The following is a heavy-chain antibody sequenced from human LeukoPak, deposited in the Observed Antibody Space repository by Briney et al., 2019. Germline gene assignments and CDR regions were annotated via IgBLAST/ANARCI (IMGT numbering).Heavy chain of an antibody. V-gene: IGHV3-74*01. CDR2: INTDGSFT. CDR1: GFTFSSYW. J-gene: IGHJ5*02. Sequence: GGSLRLSCAASGFTFSSYWMHWVRQAPGKGLVWVSRINTDGSFTSYTDSVKGRFTISRDNAKNTLYLQMNGLSADDTAVYYCANFGTDWGTSTWGQGTLVTVSS. D-gene: IGHD3-9*01. CDR3: ANFGTDWGTST.